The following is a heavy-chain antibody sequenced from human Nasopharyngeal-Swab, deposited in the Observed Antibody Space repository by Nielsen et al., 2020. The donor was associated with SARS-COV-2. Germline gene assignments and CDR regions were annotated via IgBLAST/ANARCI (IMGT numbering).Heavy chain of an antibody. J-gene: IGHJ3*02. CDR1: RGPFSSYA. Sequence: VPRLACRGPFSSYAISWVGQAPGQGLEWMGGVILIFGTANYAQKLQGRVTITADESTSTAYMELSSLRSEDTAVYYCARGQRITMVRGGSGAFEIWGQGTMVTVSS. D-gene: IGHD3-10*01. V-gene: IGHV1-69*01. CDR2: VILIFGTA. CDR3: ARGQRITMVRGGSGAFEI.